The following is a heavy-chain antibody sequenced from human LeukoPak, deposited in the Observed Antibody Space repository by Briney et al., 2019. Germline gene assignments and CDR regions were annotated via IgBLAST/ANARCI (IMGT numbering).Heavy chain of an antibody. D-gene: IGHD3-10*01. J-gene: IGHJ4*02. V-gene: IGHV3-23*01. CDR3: AKDQEYYYGSGTRFDY. CDR1: GFTFSSYA. Sequence: GGSLRLSCAASGFTFSSYAMSWVRQAPGKGLEWVSAISGSGGSTYYADSVKGRFTISRDNSKNTLYLQMNSLRAEDTAVYYCAKDQEYYYGSGTRFDYWGQGTLVTVSS. CDR2: ISGSGGST.